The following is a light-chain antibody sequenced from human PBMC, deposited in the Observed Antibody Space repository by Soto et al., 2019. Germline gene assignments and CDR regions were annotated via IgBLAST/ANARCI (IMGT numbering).Light chain of an antibody. CDR2: GAS. J-gene: IGKJ1*01. CDR3: QQYGSSRT. V-gene: IGKV3-20*01. CDR1: QSVSSNY. Sequence: IVLTQSPGTLSLSPGERATLSCRASQSVSSNYLAWYQQKPGQAPRLLIYGASSRATGFPDRFSGSGSGTDFTLTISRLEPEDFAVYYCQQYGSSRTFGQGTKV.